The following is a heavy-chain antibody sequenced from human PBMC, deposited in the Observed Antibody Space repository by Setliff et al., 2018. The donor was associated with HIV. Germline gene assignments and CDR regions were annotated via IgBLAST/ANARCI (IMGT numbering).Heavy chain of an antibody. D-gene: IGHD2-2*01. V-gene: IGHV3-30*04. CDR2: TSYDGSNK. Sequence: GGSLRLSCAASRFTFSSYSMNWVRQAPGKGLEWVAVTSYDGSNKYYADSVKGRFTISRDNSKNMLYVHMNSLRAEDTAIYYCAREVDPLVILGGLDVWGQGTAVTVSS. CDR3: AREVDPLVILGGLDV. J-gene: IGHJ6*02. CDR1: RFTFSSYS.